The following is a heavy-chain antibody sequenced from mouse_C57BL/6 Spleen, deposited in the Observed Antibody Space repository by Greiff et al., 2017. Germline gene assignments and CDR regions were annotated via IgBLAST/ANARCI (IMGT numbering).Heavy chain of an antibody. D-gene: IGHD1-1*01. CDR1: GFTFSSYG. V-gene: IGHV5-6*01. J-gene: IGHJ1*03. Sequence: EVKVVESGGDLVKPGGSLKLSCAASGFTFSSYGMSWVRQTPDKRLEWVATISSGGSYTYYPDSVKGRFTISRDNAKNTLYLQMSSLKSEDTAMYYCARHERRVITTVVAHWYFDVWGTGTTVTVSS. CDR3: ARHERRVITTVVAHWYFDV. CDR2: ISSGGSYT.